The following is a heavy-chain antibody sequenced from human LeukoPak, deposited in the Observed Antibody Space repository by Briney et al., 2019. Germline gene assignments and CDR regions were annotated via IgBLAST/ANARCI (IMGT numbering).Heavy chain of an antibody. CDR2: ISSSSSYT. CDR1: GFTFSGYY. Sequence: GGSLRLSCAASGFTFSGYYMSWLRQAPGKGLEWVSYISSSSSYTNYADSVKGRFTISRDNAKNLLYLQMNSLRAEDTAVYYCARVVSGSYSVDYWGQGTLVTVSS. J-gene: IGHJ4*02. V-gene: IGHV3-11*05. D-gene: IGHD1-26*01. CDR3: ARVVSGSYSVDY.